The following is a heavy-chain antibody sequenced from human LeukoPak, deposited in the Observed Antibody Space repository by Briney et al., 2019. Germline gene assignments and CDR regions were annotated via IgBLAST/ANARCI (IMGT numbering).Heavy chain of an antibody. J-gene: IGHJ4*02. CDR2: IKQDGSEK. Sequence: GGSLRLSCAASGFTFSSYWMSWVRQAPGKGLEWVANIKQDGSEKYYVDSVKGRFTISRDNAKNSLYLQMNSLRAEDTAVYYCARFKYSSSYKRFDYWGQGTLVTVSS. V-gene: IGHV3-7*01. CDR1: GFTFSSYW. CDR3: ARFKYSSSYKRFDY. D-gene: IGHD6-13*01.